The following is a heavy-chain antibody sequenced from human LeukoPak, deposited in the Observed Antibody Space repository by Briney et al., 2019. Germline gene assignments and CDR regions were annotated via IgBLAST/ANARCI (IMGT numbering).Heavy chain of an antibody. CDR2: INPNSGGT. D-gene: IGHD6-13*01. Sequence: GASVKVSCKASGYTFTGYYMHWVRQAPGQGLEWMGWINPNSGGTNYAQKFQGRVTMTRDTSISTAYMELSRLRSDDTAVYYCARGIAPQVVAAGTMGYDAFDIWGQGTMVTVSS. V-gene: IGHV1-2*02. CDR1: GYTFTGYY. J-gene: IGHJ3*02. CDR3: ARGIAPQVVAAGTMGYDAFDI.